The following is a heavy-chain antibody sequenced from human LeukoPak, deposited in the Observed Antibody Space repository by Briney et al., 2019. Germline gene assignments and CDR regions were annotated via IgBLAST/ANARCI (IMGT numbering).Heavy chain of an antibody. CDR1: GFSVTTDSYC. V-gene: IGHV4-61*01. Sequence: SETLSLTCTVSGFSVTTDSYCWGWIRQPPGKGLEWIGYDYCGGNTNYDPSLKRRVTISVDTSKNQFSLTLTSVTAADTAVYYCVRTSGYSYGYADYWGQGTLVTVSS. CDR3: VRTSGYSYGYADY. D-gene: IGHD5-18*01. CDR2: DYCGGNT. J-gene: IGHJ4*02.